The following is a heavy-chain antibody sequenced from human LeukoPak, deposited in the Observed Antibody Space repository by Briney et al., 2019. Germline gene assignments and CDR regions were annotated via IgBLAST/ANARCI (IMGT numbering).Heavy chain of an antibody. CDR2: VSPYNGDT. CDR1: GYTFTNYG. V-gene: IGHV1-18*01. CDR3: AKDWHILTGRNCFDP. Sequence: GASVKVSCKASGYTFTNYGISWVRQAPGQGLEWMGWVSPYNGDTNYAQKFQGRVTMSTDTSTTTAYMELRSLRFDDTAIYYCAKDWHILTGRNCFDPWGQGTLVTVSS. D-gene: IGHD3-9*01. J-gene: IGHJ5*02.